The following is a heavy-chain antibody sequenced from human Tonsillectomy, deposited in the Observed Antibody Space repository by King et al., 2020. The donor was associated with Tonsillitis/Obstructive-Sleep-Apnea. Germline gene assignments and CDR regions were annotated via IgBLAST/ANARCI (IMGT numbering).Heavy chain of an antibody. V-gene: IGHV1-2*02. Sequence: QLVQSGAEVQKPGASVKVSCKASGYTFTGYYLHWVRRAPGQGLEWMGWINSNTGVTNYTQKFQGRVTMTRDTSISTAYMELSRLRSDDPAVYFCARELFSIAFDPGGQGTLVTV. CDR1: GYTFTGYY. D-gene: IGHD3-3*02. CDR2: INSNTGVT. J-gene: IGHJ5*02. CDR3: ARELFSIAFDP.